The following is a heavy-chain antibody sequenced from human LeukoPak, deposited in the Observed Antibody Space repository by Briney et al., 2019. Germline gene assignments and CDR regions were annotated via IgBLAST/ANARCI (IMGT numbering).Heavy chain of an antibody. CDR2: INPNSGGT. V-gene: IGHV1-2*02. Sequence: ASVKVSCKASGYTFTGHYIRWLRQAPGQGLEWMGWINPNSGGTKYAQKFQGRVTVTRDTSTSTAYMELSGLRADDTAAYYCARVEYCTKGVCINFDLWGQGTLVTVSS. CDR1: GYTFTGHY. D-gene: IGHD2-8*01. J-gene: IGHJ4*02. CDR3: ARVEYCTKGVCINFDL.